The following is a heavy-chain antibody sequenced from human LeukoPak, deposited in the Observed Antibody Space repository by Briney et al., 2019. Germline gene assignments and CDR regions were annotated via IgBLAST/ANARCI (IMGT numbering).Heavy chain of an antibody. CDR2: ISSSSSYI. J-gene: IGHJ4*02. CDR1: GFTFSSYS. Sequence: GGSLRLSCAASGFTFSSYSMNWVRQAPGKGLEWVSSISSSSSYIYYADSVKGRFTISRDNSKNTLYLQMNSLRAEDTAVYYCAKVGGSYADASFDYWGQGTLVTVSS. CDR3: AKVGGSYADASFDY. D-gene: IGHD1-26*01. V-gene: IGHV3-21*04.